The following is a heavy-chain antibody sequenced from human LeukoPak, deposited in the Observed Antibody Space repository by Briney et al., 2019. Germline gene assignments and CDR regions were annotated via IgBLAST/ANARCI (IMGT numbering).Heavy chain of an antibody. V-gene: IGHV3-9*01. D-gene: IGHD6-19*01. CDR1: GFTFDDYA. CDR2: ISWNSGSI. CDR3: ARTVAGYFDY. J-gene: IGHJ4*02. Sequence: GGSLRLSCAASGFTFDDYAMHWVRRAPGKGLEWVSGISWNSGSIGYADSVKGRFTISRDNAENSLYLQMNSLRAEDTALYYCARTVAGYFDYWGQGTLVTVSS.